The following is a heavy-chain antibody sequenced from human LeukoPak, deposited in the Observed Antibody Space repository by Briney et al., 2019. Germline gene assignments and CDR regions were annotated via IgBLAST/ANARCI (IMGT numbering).Heavy chain of an antibody. CDR2: IRNVGNNK. D-gene: IGHD6-19*01. CDR3: AKDFFYSGWSLLYYFDY. J-gene: IGHJ4*02. Sequence: PGGSLRLSCAASGFTFTNHGMHWVRQAPGKGLEWVAFIRNVGNNKYHADSVKGRFTISRDNSKNTLYLQMNSLRAEDTAVYYCAKDFFYSGWSLLYYFDYWGQETLVTVSS. V-gene: IGHV3-30*02. CDR1: GFTFTNHG.